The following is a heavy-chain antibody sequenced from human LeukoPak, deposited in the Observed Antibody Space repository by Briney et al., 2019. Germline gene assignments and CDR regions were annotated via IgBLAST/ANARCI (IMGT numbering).Heavy chain of an antibody. CDR3: AKAPVTSCRGAYCYPFDS. J-gene: IGHJ4*02. CDR1: GFPLSSYA. CDR2: TSSSDPGT. Sequence: PGGSLRLSCAASGFPLSSYAMSWVRQASGKGLEWVSATSSSDPGTYYADSVRGRFTISRDNSKNTLYLQLNSLRVEDAAVYFCAKAPVTSCRGAYCYPFDSWGQGTLVTVSS. D-gene: IGHD2-21*01. V-gene: IGHV3-23*01.